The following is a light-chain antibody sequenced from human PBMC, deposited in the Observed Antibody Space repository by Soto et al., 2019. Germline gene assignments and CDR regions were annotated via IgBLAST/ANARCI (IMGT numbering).Light chain of an antibody. V-gene: IGLV2-14*01. J-gene: IGLJ3*02. Sequence: QSALTQPASVSGSPGQSITISCTGTSSDVGGYNYVSWYQQHPGKAPKLMIYDVSNRPSGVSNRFSGSKSGNTASLTISGLQAEDEADYYCSSYTSSSTLGVFGGGTKRTV. CDR3: SSYTSSSTLGV. CDR1: SSDVGGYNY. CDR2: DVS.